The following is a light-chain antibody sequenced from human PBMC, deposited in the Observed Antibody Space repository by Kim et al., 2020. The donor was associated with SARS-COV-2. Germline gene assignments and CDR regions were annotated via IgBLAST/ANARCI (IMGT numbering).Light chain of an antibody. V-gene: IGKV3-20*01. CDR3: QQYDSSRWT. CDR2: SAS. Sequence: SPGERATLSCRASQTGSSSYLAWYQQKPGQAPRLLIYSASSRATGIPDRFSGSGSGTDFTLTISSLEPEDFAVYYCQQYDSSRWTFGQGTKVDIK. J-gene: IGKJ1*01. CDR1: QTGSSSY.